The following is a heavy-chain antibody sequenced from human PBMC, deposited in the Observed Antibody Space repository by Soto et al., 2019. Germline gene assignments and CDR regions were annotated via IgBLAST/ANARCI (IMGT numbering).Heavy chain of an antibody. CDR1: GDSINSRSYY. CDR3: VRRGAGASDFDF. CDR2: IYYSGTT. V-gene: IGHV4-39*01. D-gene: IGHD1-26*01. Sequence: SETLSLTCIVSGDSINSRSYYWGWIRQPPGKGLEWIGSIYYSGTTYYNSSLKSRITISVDTSRNQFSLRLSSVTAADTAVYYCVRRGAGASDFDFWGQGIRVTVSS. J-gene: IGHJ4*02.